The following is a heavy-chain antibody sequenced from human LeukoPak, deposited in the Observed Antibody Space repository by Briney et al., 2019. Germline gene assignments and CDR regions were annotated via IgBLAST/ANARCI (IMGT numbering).Heavy chain of an antibody. V-gene: IGHV4-38-2*02. CDR3: ARDRYYYDTSGPPLDI. D-gene: IGHD3-22*01. CDR1: GYSISSGYY. CDR2: LYHSGST. Sequence: SETLSLTCTVSGYSISSGYYWGWIRQPPGKGLEWIGSLYHSGSTYYNPSLKSRVTISVDTSKNQFSLKLTSVTAADTAVYYCARDRYYYDTSGPPLDIWGQGTMVTVSS. J-gene: IGHJ3*02.